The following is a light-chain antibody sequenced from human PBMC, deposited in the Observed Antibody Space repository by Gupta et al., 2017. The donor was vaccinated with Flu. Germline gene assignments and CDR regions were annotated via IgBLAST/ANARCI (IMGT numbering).Light chain of an antibody. J-gene: IGKJ1*01. CDR2: WAS. CDR3: QQYYSTRGT. V-gene: IGKV4-1*01. Sequence: DIVMTQSPDSLAVSLGERATLNCKSSQSVLFSSNNKNYVAWYQQKPGQPPKLLISWASTRNSGVPDRFSGSGSGTDFTLTISSLQAEDAAVYYCQQYYSTRGTFGQGTKVEIK. CDR1: QSVLFSSNNKNY.